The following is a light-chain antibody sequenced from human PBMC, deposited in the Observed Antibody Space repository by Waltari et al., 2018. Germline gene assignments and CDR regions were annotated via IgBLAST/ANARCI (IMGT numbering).Light chain of an antibody. Sequence: QSALTQPASVSGSPGQSITISCTGTSSDVGNYNLVSWYQQYPGKAPKVMIYDDNRPTSGVSDRFSGSKSGNTASLTISGVQAEDEADYYCCSYAGSYTWVFGGGTKLTVL. CDR1: SSDVGNYNL. J-gene: IGLJ3*02. CDR2: DDN. CDR3: CSYAGSYTWV. V-gene: IGLV2-23*01.